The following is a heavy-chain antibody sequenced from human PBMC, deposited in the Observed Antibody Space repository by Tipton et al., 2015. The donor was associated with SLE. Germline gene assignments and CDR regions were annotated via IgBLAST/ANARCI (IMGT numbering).Heavy chain of an antibody. CDR3: ARQRDLDAFDI. CDR2: LSDIGRT. V-gene: IGHV4-59*08. J-gene: IGHJ3*02. Sequence: GLVKPSETLSLTCTVSGASFSGYYWSWIRQPPGKGLEWIGYLSDIGRTNYKSSLRSRVTISVDTSRNLLSLKVTSETAADTAVYYCARQRDLDAFDIWGQGTMVIVSS. CDR1: GASFSGYY.